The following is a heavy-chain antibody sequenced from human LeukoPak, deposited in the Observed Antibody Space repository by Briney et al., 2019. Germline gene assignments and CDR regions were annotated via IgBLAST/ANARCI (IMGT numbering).Heavy chain of an antibody. J-gene: IGHJ6*03. V-gene: IGHV4-34*01. Sequence: SETLSLTCAVYGGSFSGYYWSWIRQPPGKGLEWIGEINHSGSTNYNPSLKSRVTISVDTSKNQFSLKLSSVTAADTAVYYCARVKRLWPYYCYMDVWGKGTTVTVSS. CDR3: ARVKRLWPYYCYMDV. CDR2: INHSGST. CDR1: GGSFSGYY. D-gene: IGHD5-18*01.